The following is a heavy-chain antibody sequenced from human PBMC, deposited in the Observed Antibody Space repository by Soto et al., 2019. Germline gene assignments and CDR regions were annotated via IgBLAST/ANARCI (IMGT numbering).Heavy chain of an antibody. CDR1: GFTFSSYA. CDR2: ISGSGGST. V-gene: IGHV3-23*01. J-gene: IGHJ5*02. D-gene: IGHD3-10*01. Sequence: WGSLRLSCAASGFTFSSYAMSWVRQAPGKGLEWVSAISGSGGSTYYADSVKGRFTISRDNSKNTLYLQMNSLRAEDTAVYYCAKDRLRITGGPWFDPWGQGTLVTVSS. CDR3: AKDRLRITGGPWFDP.